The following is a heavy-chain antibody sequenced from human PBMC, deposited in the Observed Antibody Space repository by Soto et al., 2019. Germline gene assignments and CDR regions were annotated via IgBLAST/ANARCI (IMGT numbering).Heavy chain of an antibody. V-gene: IGHV4-39*01. J-gene: IGHJ4*02. Sequence: QLQLQESGPGLVKPSETLSLTCTVSGDSISITSYYWGWVRQPPGKGLEWIGSIHYSGSTHYNPSLQSRVTISGDASKKQFSLKLRSVTAADTAVYYFASTKDETLYFDDWGQGTLVTVSS. D-gene: IGHD2-15*01. CDR3: ASTKDETLYFDD. CDR1: GDSISITSYY. CDR2: IHYSGST.